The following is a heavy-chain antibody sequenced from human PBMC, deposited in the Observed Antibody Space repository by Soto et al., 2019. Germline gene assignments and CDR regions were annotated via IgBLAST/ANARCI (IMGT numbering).Heavy chain of an antibody. V-gene: IGHV4-31*03. CDR3: AREGGSYDSGGYLIRGAFDI. D-gene: IGHD3-22*01. J-gene: IGHJ3*02. CDR1: GDSISRIDYY. Sequence: QVQLQESGPGLVKPSQTLSLTCSVSGDSISRIDYYWTWIRQHPEKVLEWIGNMYFRGNTYYSPSLESRLTISVDTSKNHFSLKLTSVTAADTAVYYCAREGGSYDSGGYLIRGAFDIWGQGTMVTVSS. CDR2: MYFRGNT.